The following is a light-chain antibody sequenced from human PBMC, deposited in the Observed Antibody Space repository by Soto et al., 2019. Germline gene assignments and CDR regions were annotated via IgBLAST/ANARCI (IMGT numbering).Light chain of an antibody. CDR2: EVT. CDR1: SSDVGAYNY. Sequence: QSVLTQPPSASGSPGQSVTISCTGTSSDVGAYNYVSWYQQYPGKAPKLMIYEVTKRPSGVPDRFSGSKSGKTASLTVSGLKPEDEADYNCPSYADSNIWVFGGGTKLSVL. V-gene: IGLV2-8*01. J-gene: IGLJ3*02. CDR3: PSYADSNIWV.